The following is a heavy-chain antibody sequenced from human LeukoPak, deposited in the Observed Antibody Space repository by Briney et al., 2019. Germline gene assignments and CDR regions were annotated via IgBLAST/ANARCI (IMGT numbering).Heavy chain of an antibody. CDR3: AKDQGAGDIVVVPAADVTFDY. CDR1: GFTFSSYA. Sequence: GGSLRLSCAASGFTFSSYAMSWVRQAPGKGLEWVSAISGSGGSTYYADSVKGRFTISRDNSKNTLYLQMNSLRAEDTAVYYCAKDQGAGDIVVVPAADVTFDYWGQGTLVTVSS. J-gene: IGHJ4*02. CDR2: ISGSGGST. D-gene: IGHD2-2*01. V-gene: IGHV3-23*01.